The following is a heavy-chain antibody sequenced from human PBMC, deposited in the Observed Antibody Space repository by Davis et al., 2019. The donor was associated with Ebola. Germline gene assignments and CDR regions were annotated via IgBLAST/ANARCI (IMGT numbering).Heavy chain of an antibody. J-gene: IGHJ4*02. CDR3: AREGSGWYHRLDY. Sequence: SVKVSCKASGGTFSSYAISWVRQAPGQGLEWMGGIIPIFGTANYAQKFQGRVTITADESTSTAYMELSSLRSEDTAVYYCAREGSGWYHRLDYWGQGTLVTVSS. CDR2: IIPIFGTA. V-gene: IGHV1-69*13. D-gene: IGHD6-19*01. CDR1: GGTFSSYA.